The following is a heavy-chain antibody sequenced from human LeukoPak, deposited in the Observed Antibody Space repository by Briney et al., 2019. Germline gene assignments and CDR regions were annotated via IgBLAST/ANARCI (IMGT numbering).Heavy chain of an antibody. Sequence: PETLSLTCTVSGGSISSSSYYWGWIRQPPGKGLEWIGSIYYSGSIYYNPSLKSRVTISVDTSKNQFSLKLSSVTAADTAVYYCASRTVAGAVAFDYWGQGTLVTVSS. CDR3: ASRTVAGAVAFDY. CDR1: GGSISSSSYY. V-gene: IGHV4-39*07. CDR2: IYYSGSI. D-gene: IGHD6-19*01. J-gene: IGHJ4*02.